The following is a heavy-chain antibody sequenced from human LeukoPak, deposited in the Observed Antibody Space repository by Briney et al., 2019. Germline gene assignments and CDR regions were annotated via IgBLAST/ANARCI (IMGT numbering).Heavy chain of an antibody. V-gene: IGHV3-23*01. CDR2: ISGSGGST. CDR1: GFTFSSYG. D-gene: IGHD3-10*01. J-gene: IGHJ4*02. CDR3: AKYGSGSYYSPIDY. Sequence: GGSLRLSCAASGFTFSSYGMSWVRQAPGKGLEWVSAISGSGGSTYYADSVKGRFTISRDNSKNTLYLQMNSLRAEDTAVYYCAKYGSGSYYSPIDYWGQGTLVTVSS.